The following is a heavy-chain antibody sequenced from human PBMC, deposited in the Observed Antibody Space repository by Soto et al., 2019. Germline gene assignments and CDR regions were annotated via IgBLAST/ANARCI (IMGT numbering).Heavy chain of an antibody. D-gene: IGHD3-10*01. CDR3: ARDMVRGVIIFWFDP. CDR2: ISSSGSTI. V-gene: IGHV3-11*01. J-gene: IGHJ5*02. CDR1: GFTFSDYY. Sequence: GGSLRLSCAASGFTFSDYYMSWIRQAPGKGLEWVSYISSSGSTIYYADSVKGRFTISRDNAKNSLYLQMNSLRAEDTAVYYCARDMVRGVIIFWFDPWGQGTLVTVSS.